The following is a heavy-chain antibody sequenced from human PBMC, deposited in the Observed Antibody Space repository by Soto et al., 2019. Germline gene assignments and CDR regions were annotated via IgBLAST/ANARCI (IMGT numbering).Heavy chain of an antibody. J-gene: IGHJ4*02. Sequence: PGGSLRLSCATSRFTFSSYWLHWVRQAPGKGLMKISRINSDRSSKTYADNVKGQLTISRDNAKNTLNMQMNSMRTEDTAVNYYVRGEGGWETYWGQGTLVTVSS. V-gene: IGHV3-74*01. CDR3: VRGEGGWETY. D-gene: IGHD6-19*01. CDR2: INSDRSSK. CDR1: RFTFSSYW.